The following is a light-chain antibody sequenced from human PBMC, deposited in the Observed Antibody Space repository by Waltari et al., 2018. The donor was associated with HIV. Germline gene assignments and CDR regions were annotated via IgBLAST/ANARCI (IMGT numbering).Light chain of an antibody. J-gene: IGLJ3*02. CDR1: ALPKKY. CDR3: FSTETVGNDIRGV. V-gene: IGLV3-10*01. CDR2: EDS. Sequence: SYELTQPPSVSVSPGQTARITCSGDALPKKYAYWYQQKSGQAPVVVMSEDSERRSGIPERFSGSSSGTMATLTITGAQVDDEGDYYFFSTETVGNDIRGVFGGGTKLTVL.